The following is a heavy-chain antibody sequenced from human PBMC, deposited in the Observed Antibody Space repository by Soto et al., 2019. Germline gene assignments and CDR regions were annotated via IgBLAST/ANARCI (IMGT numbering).Heavy chain of an antibody. CDR1: GFTVSSNY. Sequence: EVQLVESGGGLVQPGGSLRLSCAASGFTVSSNYMSWVRQAPGKGLEWVSVIYSGGSTYYADYVKGRFTISRDNSKNTLYLQMNSLRAEDTAVYYCARDLITGIVGATQPGDYWGQGTLVTVSS. J-gene: IGHJ4*02. V-gene: IGHV3-66*01. CDR3: ARDLITGIVGATQPGDY. D-gene: IGHD1-26*01. CDR2: IYSGGST.